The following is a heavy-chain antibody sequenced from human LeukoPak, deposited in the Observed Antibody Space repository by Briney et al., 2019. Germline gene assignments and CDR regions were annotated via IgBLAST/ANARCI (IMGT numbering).Heavy chain of an antibody. CDR1: GYTFTSYG. Sequence: ASVKVSCKASGYTFTSYGISWVRQAPGQGLEWMGWISAYNGNTNYAQKLQGRVTMTTDTSTSTAYMELRSLRSDDTAVYYCAREASSRFLEWLYLAHNWFDPWGQGTLVTVSS. V-gene: IGHV1-18*01. D-gene: IGHD3-3*01. CDR3: AREASSRFLEWLYLAHNWFDP. CDR2: ISAYNGNT. J-gene: IGHJ5*02.